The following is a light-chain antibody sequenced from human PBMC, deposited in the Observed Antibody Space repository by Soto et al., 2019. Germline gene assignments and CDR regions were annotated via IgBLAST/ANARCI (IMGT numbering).Light chain of an antibody. V-gene: IGKV1-5*03. J-gene: IGKJ4*01. CDR3: QQYNSYSLT. CDR1: QSISSW. CDR2: KAS. Sequence: DIQMTQSPSTLSASVGDRVTITCRASQSISSWLAWYQQKPGKAPKLLIYKASSLESGVPSRFSGSGSGTEFTLTISSLHPDDVATYYCQQYNSYSLTFGGGTKVEIK.